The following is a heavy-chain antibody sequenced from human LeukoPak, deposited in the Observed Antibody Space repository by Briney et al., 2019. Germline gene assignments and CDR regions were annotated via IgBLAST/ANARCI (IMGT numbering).Heavy chain of an antibody. J-gene: IGHJ4*02. CDR2: INQDGSEK. CDR1: GFTFSNYW. Sequence: GGSLRLSCAASGFTFSNYWMSWVRQAPGKGLEWVASINQDGSEKCYVDSVKGRFTISRDNAKNSLFLQMNSLRAEDTAVYFCARPYYYSSGSYWGQGTLVTVSS. V-gene: IGHV3-7*01. CDR3: ARPYYYSSGSY. D-gene: IGHD3-10*01.